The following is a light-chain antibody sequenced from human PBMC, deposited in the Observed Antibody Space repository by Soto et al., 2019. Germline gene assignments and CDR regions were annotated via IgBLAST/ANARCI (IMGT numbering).Light chain of an antibody. CDR2: KAT. Sequence: DIQMTQSPSTLPASVGDRVTITCRASQSISSWLAWYQQKPGKAPKLLIYKATTLKSGVPSRFSGSGSGTELTLAITSLQPDDFATYYCQHYNTEWTFGQGTKVDI. V-gene: IGKV1-5*03. CDR1: QSISSW. CDR3: QHYNTEWT. J-gene: IGKJ1*01.